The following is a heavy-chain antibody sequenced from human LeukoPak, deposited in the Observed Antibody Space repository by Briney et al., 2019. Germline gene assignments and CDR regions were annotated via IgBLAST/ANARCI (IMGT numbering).Heavy chain of an antibody. V-gene: IGHV4-34*01. J-gene: IGHJ4*02. Sequence: SETLSLTCAVYGGSFSGYYWSWIRQPPGKGLEWIGEINHSGSTNYNPSLKSRVTISVDTSKNQFSLKLSSVTAADTAVYYCARGRKGGIDFWSGYYEIHRGPKYYFDYWGQGTLVTVSS. CDR1: GGSFSGYY. CDR3: ARGRKGGIDFWSGYYEIHRGPKYYFDY. D-gene: IGHD3-3*01. CDR2: INHSGST.